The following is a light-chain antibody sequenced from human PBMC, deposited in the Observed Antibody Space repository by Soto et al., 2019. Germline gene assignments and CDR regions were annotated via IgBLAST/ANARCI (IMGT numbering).Light chain of an antibody. CDR1: SSDVGGYNY. CDR2: DVS. V-gene: IGLV2-11*01. J-gene: IGLJ2*01. Sequence: QSALTQPRSVSGSPGQSVTISCTGTSSDVGGYNYVSWYQQHLGKAPKLMIYDVSKRPSGVPDRFSGSKSGNTASLTISGLQAEDEADYYCCSNAGTYTLIFGGGTKLTVL. CDR3: CSNAGTYTLI.